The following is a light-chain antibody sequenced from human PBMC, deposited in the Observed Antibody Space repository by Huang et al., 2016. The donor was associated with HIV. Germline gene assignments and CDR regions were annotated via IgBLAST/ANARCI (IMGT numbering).Light chain of an antibody. Sequence: ETILTQSPVPLSVSPGRRATLSCSASQSVGTNLAWYQQRPGQAPRLLLYRASTRVTGIPATFSGSGSGTDFTLTINSLQSEDSAVYYCQQYNDWPSFGGGTKVEI. J-gene: IGKJ4*01. V-gene: IGKV3-15*01. CDR2: RAS. CDR3: QQYNDWPS. CDR1: QSVGTN.